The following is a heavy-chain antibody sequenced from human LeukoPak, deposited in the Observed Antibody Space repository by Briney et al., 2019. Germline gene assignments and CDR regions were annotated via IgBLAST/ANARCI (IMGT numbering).Heavy chain of an antibody. CDR1: RFIFSDYY. J-gene: IGHJ3*02. CDR3: ARVGATYPPSDAFDI. Sequence: GGSLRLSCAASRFIFSDYYMSWIRQAPGKGLELISYISSSTSYTNYADSVKGRFTISRDNANNSLYLQMNSLRAEDTAVYYCARVGATYPPSDAFDIWGQGTMVTVSS. CDR2: ISSSTSYT. D-gene: IGHD4/OR15-4a*01. V-gene: IGHV3-11*06.